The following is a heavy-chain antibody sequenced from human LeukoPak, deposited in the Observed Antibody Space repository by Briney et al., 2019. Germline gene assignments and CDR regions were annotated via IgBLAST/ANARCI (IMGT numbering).Heavy chain of an antibody. D-gene: IGHD3-10*01. V-gene: IGHV1-2*02. CDR1: GYTFTGYY. CDR2: INPNSGGT. Sequence: ASVKVSCEASGYTFTGYYMHWVRQAPGQGLEWMGWINPNSGGTNYAKNFQGRVTMTRDTSITTAYMDLSRLRSDDTAVYYCARGVGSGWYFDLWGRGTLVTVSS. J-gene: IGHJ2*01. CDR3: ARGVGSGWYFDL.